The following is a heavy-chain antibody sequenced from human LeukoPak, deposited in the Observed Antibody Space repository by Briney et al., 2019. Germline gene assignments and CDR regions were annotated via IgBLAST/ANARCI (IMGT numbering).Heavy chain of an antibody. Sequence: PSETLSLTCAVSGGSISSGGYSWSWIRQPPGKGLEWIGYIYHSGSTYYNPSLKSRVTISVDRSKNQFSLKLSSVTAADTAVYYCARWGHYYDSSGYLPWGQGTLVTVSS. CDR3: ARWGHYYDSSGYLP. D-gene: IGHD3-22*01. J-gene: IGHJ4*02. V-gene: IGHV4-30-2*01. CDR1: GGSISSGGYS. CDR2: IYHSGST.